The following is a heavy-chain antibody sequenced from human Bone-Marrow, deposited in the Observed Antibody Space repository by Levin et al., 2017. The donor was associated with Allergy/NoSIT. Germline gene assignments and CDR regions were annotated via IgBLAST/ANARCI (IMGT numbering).Heavy chain of an antibody. J-gene: IGHJ4*02. CDR2: INWNGGST. CDR3: ARENFRITMIVVRPAVPRAEKYYFDY. V-gene: IGHV3-20*01. CDR1: GFTFDDYG. D-gene: IGHD3-22*01. Sequence: GGSLRLSCAASGFTFDDYGMSWVRQAPGKGLEWVSGINWNGGSTGYADSVKGRFTISRDNAKNSLYLQMNSLRAEDTALYHCARENFRITMIVVRPAVPRAEKYYFDYWGQGTLVTVSS.